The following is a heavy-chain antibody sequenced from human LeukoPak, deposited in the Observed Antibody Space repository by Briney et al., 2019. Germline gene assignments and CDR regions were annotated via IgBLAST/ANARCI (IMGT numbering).Heavy chain of an antibody. CDR2: IYYSGNT. CDR1: GVSISSSNSY. Sequence: SETLSLTCAVSGVSISSSNSYWGWIRQPPGKGLEWIGSIYYSGNTYYNASLKSRVTISVDTSKNQFSLKLSSVTAADTAVYYCAQDYSSWFDPWGQRTLVTVSS. D-gene: IGHD2-15*01. CDR3: AQDYSSWFDP. J-gene: IGHJ5*02. V-gene: IGHV4-39*07.